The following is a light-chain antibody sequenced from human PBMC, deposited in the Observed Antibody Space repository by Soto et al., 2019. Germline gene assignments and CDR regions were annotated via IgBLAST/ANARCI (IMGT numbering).Light chain of an antibody. CDR3: QTWGTGIQV. CDR1: SGHSNYA. CDR2: LNSDGSH. Sequence: QLVLTQSPSASASLGASVKLTCTLSSGHSNYAIAWHQQQPEKGPRYLMKLNSDGSHIKGDGIPDRFSGSRSGAERYLTISSLQSEDEADYYCQTWGTGIQVFGGGTKLTVL. J-gene: IGLJ3*02. V-gene: IGLV4-69*01.